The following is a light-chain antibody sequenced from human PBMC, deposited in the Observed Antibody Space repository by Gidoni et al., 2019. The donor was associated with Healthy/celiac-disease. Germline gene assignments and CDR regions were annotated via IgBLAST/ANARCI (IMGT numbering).Light chain of an antibody. CDR3: QQCSDYSPT. Sequence: AIQLTQSPSSLSASVGDRVTITCRASQDINNALAWYQQKPGKAPDLLIYDASSLQSGVPSRFSGSASGTDFTLTIDSLQPEDFATYFWQQCSDYSPTFGGGTKVEIK. J-gene: IGKJ4*01. CDR2: DAS. CDR1: QDINNA. V-gene: IGKV1D-13*01.